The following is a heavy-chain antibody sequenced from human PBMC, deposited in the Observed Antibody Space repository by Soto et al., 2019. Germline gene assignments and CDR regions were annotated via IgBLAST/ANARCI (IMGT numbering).Heavy chain of an antibody. CDR3: ARGISGGLQLWLLSYFDY. V-gene: IGHV6-1*01. Sequence: SQTLSLTCAISGDSVSSNSAAWNWIRQSPSRGLEWLGRTYYRSKWYNDYAVSVKSRITINPDTSKNQFSLKLSSVTAADTAVYYCARGISGGLQLWLLSYFDYWGQGTLVTVSS. J-gene: IGHJ4*02. CDR2: TYYRSKWYN. D-gene: IGHD5-18*01. CDR1: GDSVSSNSAA.